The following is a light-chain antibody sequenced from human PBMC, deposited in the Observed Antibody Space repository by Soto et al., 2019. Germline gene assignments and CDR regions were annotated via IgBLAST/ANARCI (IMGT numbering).Light chain of an antibody. CDR2: DVS. Sequence: QSALTQPASVSGSPGQSITISCTGTSSDVGAYNYVSWYQQHPGKVPKLMIYDVSDQPSGVSNRFSGSKSGNTASLPSSGLQAQDEADYYCSSFTRSNSYVFGTGTKLTVL. CDR1: SSDVGAYNY. CDR3: SSFTRSNSYV. V-gene: IGLV2-14*03. J-gene: IGLJ1*01.